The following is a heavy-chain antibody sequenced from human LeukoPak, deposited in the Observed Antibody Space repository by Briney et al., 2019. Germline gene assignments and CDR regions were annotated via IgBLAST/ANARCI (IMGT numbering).Heavy chain of an antibody. Sequence: PGGSLRLSCASTRFTDRRNYLSWLRQVPGKGLEWVSVIYGDRRTYYAESVKRRFTSSRDNSKNTLYLQMNSLRAEDTAVHYCARGGGYYGSVIDYKFVYWGQGTLVTVSS. D-gene: IGHD3-10*01. CDR1: RFTDRRNY. V-gene: IGHV3-66*01. J-gene: IGHJ4*02. CDR3: ARGGGYYGSVIDYKFVY. CDR2: IYGDRRT.